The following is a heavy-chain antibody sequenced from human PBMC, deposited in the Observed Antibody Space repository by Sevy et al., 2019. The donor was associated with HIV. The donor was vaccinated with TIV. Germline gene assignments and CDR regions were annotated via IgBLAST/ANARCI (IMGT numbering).Heavy chain of an antibody. J-gene: IGHJ4*02. Sequence: ASVKVSCKASGGTFSISAISWVRQAPGQGLEWMGEIFPIFGTAKYAQKFQGSVTISADESTSTAYMELSSLRTEDTAVYFCASGLAVSVDFWGQGTLVTVSS. CDR3: ASGLAVSVDF. CDR2: IFPIFGTA. V-gene: IGHV1-69*13. CDR1: GGTFSISA. D-gene: IGHD6-19*01.